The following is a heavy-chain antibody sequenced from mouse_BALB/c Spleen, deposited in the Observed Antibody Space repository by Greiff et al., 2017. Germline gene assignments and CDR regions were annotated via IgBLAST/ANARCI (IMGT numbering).Heavy chain of an antibody. V-gene: IGHV3-8*02. Sequence: AQLKESGPSLVKPSQTLSLTCSVTGDSITSCYWNWIRKFPGNKLEYMGYISYSGSTYYNPSLKSRISITRDTSKNQYYLQLNSVTTEDTATYYCARGMGNYGYWGQGTTLTVSS. J-gene: IGHJ2*01. D-gene: IGHD2-1*01. CDR3: ARGMGNYGY. CDR2: ISYSGST. CDR1: GDSITSCY.